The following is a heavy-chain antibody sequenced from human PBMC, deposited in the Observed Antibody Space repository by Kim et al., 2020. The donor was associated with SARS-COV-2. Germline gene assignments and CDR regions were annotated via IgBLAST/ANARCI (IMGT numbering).Heavy chain of an antibody. Sequence: GGSLGLSCAASGFTFSSYGMHWVRQAPGKGLEWVAVISYDGSNKYYADPVKGRFTISRDNSKNTLYLQMNSLRAEDTAVYYCAKDRGDDFWSGPFDYWGQGTLVTVSS. CDR2: ISYDGSNK. CDR3: AKDRGDDFWSGPFDY. V-gene: IGHV3-30*18. J-gene: IGHJ4*02. CDR1: GFTFSSYG. D-gene: IGHD3-3*01.